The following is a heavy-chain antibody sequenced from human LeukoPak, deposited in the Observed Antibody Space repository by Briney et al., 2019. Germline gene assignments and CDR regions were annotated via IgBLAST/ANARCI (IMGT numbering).Heavy chain of an antibody. V-gene: IGHV3-7*01. CDR3: ARSIAAAGTPFDY. CDR2: IKQDGSEK. Sequence: GGSLRLSCAASGFTYSNYWMSWVRQAPGKGPEWVANIKQDGSEKYYVDSVKGRFTISRDNAKNSLYLQMNSLGAEDTAVYYCARSIAAAGTPFDYWGQGTLVTVSS. D-gene: IGHD6-13*01. CDR1: GFTYSNYW. J-gene: IGHJ4*02.